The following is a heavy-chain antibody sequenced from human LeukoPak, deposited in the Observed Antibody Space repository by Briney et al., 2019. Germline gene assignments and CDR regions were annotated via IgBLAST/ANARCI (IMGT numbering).Heavy chain of an antibody. CDR2: ISSSSSYI. Sequence: PGGSLRLSCAASGFTFSSYSMNWVRQAPGKGLEWVSSISSSSSYIYYADSVKGRFTISRDNAKNSLYLQMNSLRAEDTAVYYCARDSFYYDSSGYTRGDYWGQGTLVTVSS. CDR1: GFTFSSYS. D-gene: IGHD3-22*01. CDR3: ARDSFYYDSSGYTRGDY. V-gene: IGHV3-21*01. J-gene: IGHJ4*02.